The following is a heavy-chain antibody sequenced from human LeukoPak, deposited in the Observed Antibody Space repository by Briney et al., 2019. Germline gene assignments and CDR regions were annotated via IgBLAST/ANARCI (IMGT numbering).Heavy chain of an antibody. J-gene: IGHJ4*02. Sequence: GGSLRLSCAASGFTFSSYGMSWVRQAPGKGLEWVSAISGSGGSTYYADSVKGRFTISRDNSKNTLYLQMNSLRAEDTAVYYCAKSTDYGESENYFDYLGQGTLVTVSS. D-gene: IGHD4-17*01. CDR1: GFTFSSYG. V-gene: IGHV3-23*01. CDR2: ISGSGGST. CDR3: AKSTDYGESENYFDY.